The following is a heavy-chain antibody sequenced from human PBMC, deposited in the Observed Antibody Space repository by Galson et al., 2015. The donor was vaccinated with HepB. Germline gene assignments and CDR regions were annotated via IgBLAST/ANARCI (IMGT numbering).Heavy chain of an antibody. CDR2: INTNTGNP. V-gene: IGHV7-4-1*02. J-gene: IGHJ4*02. Sequence: SVKVSCKASGYTFTTYVMNWVRQAPGQGLEWMGWINTNTGNPTYAQGFTGRFVFSLDTSVTTAFLQISSLKAEDTAVYYCARVLTAGHLDYWGREPWSPSPQ. CDR1: GYTFTTYV. CDR3: ARVLTAGHLDY.